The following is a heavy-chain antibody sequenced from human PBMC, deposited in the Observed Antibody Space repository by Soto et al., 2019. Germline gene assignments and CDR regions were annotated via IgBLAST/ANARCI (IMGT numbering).Heavy chain of an antibody. Sequence: GCSLILSCASSGFTFTDYWTHWVRQAPGKGLVWVSRINSDGSRTSYADSVTGRFTISRDNAKNTLYLQMNSLRVEDTALYYCAREPHTGFYFDYRGQGTLVTLSS. CDR2: INSDGSRT. CDR1: GFTFTDYW. V-gene: IGHV3-74*01. J-gene: IGHJ4*02. CDR3: AREPHTGFYFDY.